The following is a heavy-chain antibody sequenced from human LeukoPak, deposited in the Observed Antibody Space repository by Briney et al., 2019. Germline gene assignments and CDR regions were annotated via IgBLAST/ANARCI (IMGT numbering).Heavy chain of an antibody. V-gene: IGHV3-33*01. CDR2: IWYDGSNK. CDR1: GFTFSSYG. D-gene: IGHD6-19*01. Sequence: GGSLRLSCAASGFTFSSYGMHWVRQAPGKGLEWVAVIWYDGSNKYYADSVKGRFTISGDNSKNTLYLQMNSLRAEDTAVYYCARGQSSGWKGGKDFDYWGQGTLVTVSS. CDR3: ARGQSSGWKGGKDFDY. J-gene: IGHJ4*02.